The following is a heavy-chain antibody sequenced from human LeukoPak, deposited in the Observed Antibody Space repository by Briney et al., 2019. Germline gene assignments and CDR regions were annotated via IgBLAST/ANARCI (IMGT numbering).Heavy chain of an antibody. CDR3: ARDTGYTSGWYSLDYFDY. D-gene: IGHD6-19*01. Sequence: GGSLRLSRAASGFTFSSYSMNWVRQAPGKGLEWVSYISSSSSTIYYADSVKGRFTISRDNAKNSLYLQMNSLRAEDTAVYYCARDTGYTSGWYSLDYFDYWGQGTLVTVSS. CDR2: ISSSSSTI. J-gene: IGHJ4*02. CDR1: GFTFSSYS. V-gene: IGHV3-48*01.